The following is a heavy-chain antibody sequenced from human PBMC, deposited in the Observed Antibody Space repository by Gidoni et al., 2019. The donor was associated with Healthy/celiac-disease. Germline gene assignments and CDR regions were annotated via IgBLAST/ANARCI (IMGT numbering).Heavy chain of an antibody. CDR1: GGSISSYY. Sequence: QVQLQESGPGLVKPSETLSLTCTVVGGSISSYYWCWIRQPAGKGLEWIGGIYTSGSTNYNPSLKSRVTMSVDTSKNQFSLKLSSVTAADTAVYYCARMEYSSSSRYYYYMDVWGKGTTVTVSS. D-gene: IGHD6-6*01. V-gene: IGHV4-4*07. J-gene: IGHJ6*03. CDR2: IYTSGST. CDR3: ARMEYSSSSRYYYYMDV.